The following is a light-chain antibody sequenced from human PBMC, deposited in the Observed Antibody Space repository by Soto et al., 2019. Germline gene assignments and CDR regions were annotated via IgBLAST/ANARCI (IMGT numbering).Light chain of an antibody. CDR3: HQYYSYPLT. CDR1: QGISSY. J-gene: IGKJ1*01. Sequence: AIRMTQSPSSFSASTGDRVTITCRASQGISSYLAWYQQKPGKAPKLLIYAASTLQSGVPSRFSGSGSGTDFTLTISCLQSEDFATYYCHQYYSYPLTFGQGTKVEIK. CDR2: AAS. V-gene: IGKV1-8*01.